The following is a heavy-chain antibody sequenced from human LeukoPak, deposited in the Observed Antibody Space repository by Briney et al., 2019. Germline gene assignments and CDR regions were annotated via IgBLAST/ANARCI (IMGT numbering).Heavy chain of an antibody. CDR2: INPNSGGT. J-gene: IGHJ5*02. D-gene: IGHD2-2*01. CDR1: GYTFTGYY. CDR3: ARFRYCSDTSCYGSSWFDP. Sequence: GASVKVSCKASGYTFTGYYMHWVRQAPGQGLEWMGWINPNSGGTKCSQKFQGRVTMTRDTSISTAYMELGSLRSDDTAVYYYARFRYCSDTSCYGSSWFDPWGQGTLVTVSS. V-gene: IGHV1-2*02.